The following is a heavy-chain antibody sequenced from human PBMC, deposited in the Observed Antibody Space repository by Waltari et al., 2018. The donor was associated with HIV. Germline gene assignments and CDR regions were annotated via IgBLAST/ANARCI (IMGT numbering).Heavy chain of an antibody. D-gene: IGHD2-8*01. Sequence: QVQLQESGPGLVKPAETLSLTCTVSGYSLSSGYYWGRIRQPPGMGLEWIGSIYHSGNTYYHPSLKRRVTISVDTSKNQFSLKLSSVTAADTAVYYCARDKLSRPNGVSPWGQGTLVTVSS. V-gene: IGHV4-38-2*02. CDR2: IYHSGNT. J-gene: IGHJ5*02. CDR1: GYSLSSGYY. CDR3: ARDKLSRPNGVSP.